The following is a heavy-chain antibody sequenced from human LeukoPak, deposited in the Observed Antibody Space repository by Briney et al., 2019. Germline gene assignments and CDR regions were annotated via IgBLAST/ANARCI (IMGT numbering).Heavy chain of an antibody. J-gene: IGHJ6*03. D-gene: IGHD5-24*01. CDR3: ARAPTKIYYYMDV. CDR1: GSISSYY. V-gene: IGHV4-4*09. Sequence: SETLSLTCTVSGSISSYYWSWIRQPPGKGLEWIGYIYTSGSTNYNPSLKSRVTISVDTSKNQVSLKVSSVTAADTAVYYCARAPTKIYYYMDVWGKGTTVTVSS. CDR2: IYTSGST.